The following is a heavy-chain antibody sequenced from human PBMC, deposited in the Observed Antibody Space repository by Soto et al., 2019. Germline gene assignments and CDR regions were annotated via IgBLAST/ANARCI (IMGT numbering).Heavy chain of an antibody. CDR3: ARGIRSRYGSGSYYFDYYYYMDV. CDR1: GYTFTSYD. CDR2: MNPNSGNT. J-gene: IGHJ6*03. Sequence: ASVKVSCKASGYTFTSYDINWVRQATGQGLEWMGWMNPNSGNTGYAQKFQGRVTMTRNTSISTAYMELSSLRSEDTAVYYCARGIRSRYGSGSYYFDYYYYMDVWGKGTTVNVSS. D-gene: IGHD3-10*01. V-gene: IGHV1-8*01.